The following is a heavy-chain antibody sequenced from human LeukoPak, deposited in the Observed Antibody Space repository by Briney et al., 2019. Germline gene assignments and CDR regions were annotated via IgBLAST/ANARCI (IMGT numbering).Heavy chain of an antibody. V-gene: IGHV1-8*01. CDR3: ARGQMGATGYYFDY. CDR2: MNPNSGNT. Sequence: ASVKVSCKASGYTFTSYDINWVRQAPGQGLEWMGWMNPNSGNTGYAQKFQGRVTMTRNTSISTAYMELSSLRSEDTAVYYCARGQMGATGYYFDYWGQGTLVTVSS. CDR1: GYTFTSYD. J-gene: IGHJ4*02. D-gene: IGHD1-26*01.